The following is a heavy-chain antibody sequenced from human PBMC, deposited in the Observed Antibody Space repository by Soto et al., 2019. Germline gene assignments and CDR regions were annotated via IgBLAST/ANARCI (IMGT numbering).Heavy chain of an antibody. CDR3: AGGDREITFGD. V-gene: IGHV4-34*01. D-gene: IGHD3-16*01. CDR1: GGSFSGYY. J-gene: IGHJ4*02. Sequence: QVQLQQWGAGLLKPSETLSLTCAVYGGSFSGYYWSWIRQPPGKGLEWIGEINHSGSTNYNPSLNSRVTISVDTSKNQFSLKQSSVTAAETAAYYCAGGDREITFGDWGQGTLVTVSS. CDR2: INHSGST.